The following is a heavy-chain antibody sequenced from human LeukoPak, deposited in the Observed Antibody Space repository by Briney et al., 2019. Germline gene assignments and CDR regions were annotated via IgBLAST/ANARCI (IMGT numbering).Heavy chain of an antibody. J-gene: IGHJ6*03. D-gene: IGHD2-15*01. Sequence: GGSLRLSCAASGFTFSSYSMNWVRQAPGKGLEWVSSISSSSSYIYYADSVKGRFTISRDNAKNSLYLQMNSLRAEDTAVYYCARDRSCSGGSCWQYYYYMDVWGKGTTVTVSS. CDR2: ISSSSSYI. CDR3: ARDRSCSGGSCWQYYYYMDV. CDR1: GFTFSSYS. V-gene: IGHV3-21*01.